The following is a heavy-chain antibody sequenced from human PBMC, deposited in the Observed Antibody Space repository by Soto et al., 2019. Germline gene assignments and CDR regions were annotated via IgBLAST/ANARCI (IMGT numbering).Heavy chain of an antibody. CDR1: GGSFSGYY. CDR3: ARFPFDRSSWTNPRYFDY. D-gene: IGHD6-13*01. J-gene: IGHJ4*02. Sequence: PSETLSLTCAVYGGSFSGYYGTWIRQPPGKGLEWIGEINQSGFTNYNPSLESRVTMSVDTSRNQFSLRLSSVTAADTAVYYCARFPFDRSSWTNPRYFDYWGQGTLVTVSS. CDR2: INQSGFT. V-gene: IGHV4-34*01.